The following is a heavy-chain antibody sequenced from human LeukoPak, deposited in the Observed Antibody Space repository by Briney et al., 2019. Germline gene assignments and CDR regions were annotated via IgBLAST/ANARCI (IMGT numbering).Heavy chain of an antibody. CDR2: INWNGGST. D-gene: IGHD1-26*01. V-gene: IGHV3-20*04. J-gene: IGHJ4*02. Sequence: GGSLRLSCAASGFTFDDYGMSWVRHAPGKGLEWVSGINWNGGSTGYADSVKGRFTISRDNAKNSLYLQMNSLRAEDTALYYCARDGGVGATIGIYYFDYWGQGTLVTVSS. CDR3: ARDGGVGATIGIYYFDY. CDR1: GFTFDDYG.